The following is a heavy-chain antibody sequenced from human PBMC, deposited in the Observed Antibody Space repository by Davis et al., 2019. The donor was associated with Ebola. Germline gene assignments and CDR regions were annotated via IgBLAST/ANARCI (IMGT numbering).Heavy chain of an antibody. V-gene: IGHV1-69*04. CDR3: ARDLGSPTVVNDY. CDR1: GGTFSSYT. Sequence: SVKVSCKASGGTFSSYTISWVRQAPGQGLEWMGRIIPILGIANYAQKFQGRVTITADKSTSTAYMDLTSLRSDDTAVYYCARDLGSPTVVNDYWGQGTLVTVSS. D-gene: IGHD4-23*01. CDR2: IIPILGIA. J-gene: IGHJ4*02.